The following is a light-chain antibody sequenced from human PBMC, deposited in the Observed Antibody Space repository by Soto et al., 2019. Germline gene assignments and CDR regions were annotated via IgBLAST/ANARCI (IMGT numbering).Light chain of an antibody. Sequence: EIVLTQSPGTLSLSPGERATLSCRASQSVSSSYLAWYQQKPGQAPRLLIYGASSRATGIPDRFSGSGSGTDFTLTISRLEPDDFAVYYCQQYGSSPPMYTFGQGTK. CDR2: GAS. J-gene: IGKJ2*01. CDR3: QQYGSSPPMYT. CDR1: QSVSSSY. V-gene: IGKV3-20*01.